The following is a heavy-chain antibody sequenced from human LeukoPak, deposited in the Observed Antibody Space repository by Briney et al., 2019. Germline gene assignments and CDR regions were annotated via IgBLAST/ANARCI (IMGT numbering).Heavy chain of an antibody. CDR3: AKDPSRHFDWSVYTPPDY. CDR2: ISWNSGSI. Sequence: PGRSLRLSCAASGFTFDDYAMHWVRQAPGKGLEWVSGISWNSGSIGYADSVKGRFTISRDNAKNSLYLQMNSLRAEDMALYYCAKDPSRHFDWSVYTPPDYWGQGTLVTVSS. V-gene: IGHV3-9*03. J-gene: IGHJ4*02. D-gene: IGHD3-9*01. CDR1: GFTFDDYA.